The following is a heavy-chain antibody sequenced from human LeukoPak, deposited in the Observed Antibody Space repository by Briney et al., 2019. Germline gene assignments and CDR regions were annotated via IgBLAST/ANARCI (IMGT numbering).Heavy chain of an antibody. J-gene: IGHJ4*02. CDR3: GTGETYQTLLGY. V-gene: IGHV3-21*01. D-gene: IGHD2-2*01. CDR2: ISSSSSYI. CDR1: CFTFRSHS. Sequence: GGSLRLSCAASCFTFRSHSMNWVRQAPGKGLEWVSAISSSSSYIYYADSVKGRFTISRDNSKNSLYLQMNSLRAEHTAVYCCGTGETYQTLLGYGGQGTLVTVSS.